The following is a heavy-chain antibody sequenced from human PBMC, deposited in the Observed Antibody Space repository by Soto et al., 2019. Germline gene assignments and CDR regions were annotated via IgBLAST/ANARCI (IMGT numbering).Heavy chain of an antibody. CDR3: AREDHGGLLPGYYYYGMDV. CDR1: GFIFSSYA. CDR2: ISYDGSKK. V-gene: IGHV3-30-3*01. Sequence: QVQLVESGGGVVQPGRSRRLSCAASGFIFSSYAMNWVRQAPGNGLEWVALISYDGSKKYYADSVKGRFTISRDNSRDTLYLQMNSLRAEDTAVYYCAREDHGGLLPGYYYYGMDVWGQGTTVTVSS. J-gene: IGHJ6*02. D-gene: IGHD3-16*01.